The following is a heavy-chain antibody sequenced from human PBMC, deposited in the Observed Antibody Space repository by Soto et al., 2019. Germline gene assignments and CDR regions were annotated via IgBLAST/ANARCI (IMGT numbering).Heavy chain of an antibody. Sequence: QVQVVESGGGVVQPGRSLRLSCAASGFTFSSYGMHWVRQAPGKGLEWVAVISYDGSNKYYADSVKGRFTISRDNSKNTLYLQMNSLRAEDTAVYYCAKSVYNWNDGFFDYWGQGTLVTVSS. CDR1: GFTFSSYG. J-gene: IGHJ4*02. V-gene: IGHV3-30*18. D-gene: IGHD1-1*01. CDR2: ISYDGSNK. CDR3: AKSVYNWNDGFFDY.